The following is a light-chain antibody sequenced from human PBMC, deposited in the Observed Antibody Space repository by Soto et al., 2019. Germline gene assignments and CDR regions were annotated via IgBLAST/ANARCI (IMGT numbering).Light chain of an antibody. CDR3: TSYTTDSLYV. Sequence: ALTQPASVSGSPGQSITISCTGTSSDVGHNKYVSWYQQYPGKVPKLLINEVSNRPSGVSARFSGSKSGNTASLTISGLLAEYQADYLCTSYTTDSLYVFGSGTKVTV. CDR2: EVS. V-gene: IGLV2-14*01. CDR1: SSDVGHNKY. J-gene: IGLJ1*01.